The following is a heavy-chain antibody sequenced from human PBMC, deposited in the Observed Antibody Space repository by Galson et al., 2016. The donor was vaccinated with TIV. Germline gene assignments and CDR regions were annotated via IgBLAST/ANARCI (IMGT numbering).Heavy chain of an antibody. J-gene: IGHJ4*02. CDR1: GFTFSYYP. V-gene: IGHV3-30*04. Sequence: SLRLSCAASGFTFSYYPMHWVRQAPGKALEWVAIISYDGTIGTYADSVKGRFTISRDNSKNTLYLQMNSLRAEDTAAYYCAREEASGHVPFRVTIGCENWGQGTQVTVSS. CDR2: ISYDGTIG. CDR3: AREEASGHVPFRVTIGCEN. D-gene: IGHD5-12*01.